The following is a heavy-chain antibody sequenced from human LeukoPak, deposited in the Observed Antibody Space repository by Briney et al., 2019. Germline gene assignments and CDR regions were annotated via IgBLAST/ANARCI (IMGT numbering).Heavy chain of an antibody. V-gene: IGHV3-48*01. CDR2: VNSGSSTI. Sequence: GGSLRLSCGASEFSLRSYSMDWVRQAPGKGLEWVSHVNSGSSTIYYADSVKGRFTISRDNAGNSLYLHMNSLRAEDTAVYYCARVLLERPGIDSFDMWGQGTMVTVSS. CDR3: ARVLLERPGIDSFDM. J-gene: IGHJ3*02. D-gene: IGHD1-1*01. CDR1: EFSLRSYS.